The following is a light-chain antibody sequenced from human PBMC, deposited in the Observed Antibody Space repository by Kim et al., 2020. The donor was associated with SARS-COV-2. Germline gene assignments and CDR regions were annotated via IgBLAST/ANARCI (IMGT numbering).Light chain of an antibody. Sequence: LSPGEGATVPCRASQTLNTRYIAWYQQKPGQAPRLLISGASTRATGIPDRFSGSGSATDFALTISSLEPEDFAVYYCQQYETSANTFGQGTKLEI. CDR3: QQYETSANT. V-gene: IGKV3-20*01. J-gene: IGKJ2*01. CDR2: GAS. CDR1: QTLNTRY.